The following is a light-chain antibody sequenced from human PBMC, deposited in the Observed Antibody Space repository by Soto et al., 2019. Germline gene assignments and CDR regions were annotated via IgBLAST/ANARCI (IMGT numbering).Light chain of an antibody. Sequence: QSALTQPASVSGSPGQSITISCAGTSSDVGRYNLVSWYQHHPGTAPKLMIYEVTKRPSGVSDRFSGSKSGNTASLTISGLQAEDEADYYCCSYAGSSTDVLFGGGTKLTVL. CDR3: CSYAGSSTDVL. CDR2: EVT. CDR1: SSDVGRYNL. J-gene: IGLJ2*01. V-gene: IGLV2-23*02.